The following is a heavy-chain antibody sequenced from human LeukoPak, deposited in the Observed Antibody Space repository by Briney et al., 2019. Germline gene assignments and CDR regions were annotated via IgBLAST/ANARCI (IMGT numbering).Heavy chain of an antibody. Sequence: GASVKVSCKASGVTFRDYTINWVRQAPGQGLEWMGAIIPISGTTNYAQRFQGRVTITMDDSATTAFMEMSSLRSEDTAVYYCASRFTARQLVPADYYHMDVWGKGTTVFVSS. V-gene: IGHV1-69*05. D-gene: IGHD6-13*01. J-gene: IGHJ6*03. CDR2: IIPISGTT. CDR3: ASRFTARQLVPADYYHMDV. CDR1: GVTFRDYT.